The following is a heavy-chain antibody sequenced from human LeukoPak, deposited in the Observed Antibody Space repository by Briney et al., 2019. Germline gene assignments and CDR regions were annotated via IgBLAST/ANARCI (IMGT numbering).Heavy chain of an antibody. CDR2: IYSGGST. V-gene: IGHV3-66*01. Sequence: GGSLRLSCAASGFTVSSNYMSWVRQAPGKGLEWVSVIYSGGSTYYAGSVKGRFTISRDNSKNTLYLQMNSLRAEDTAVYYCARGTVAATPELGYFDYWGQGTLVTVSS. D-gene: IGHD2-15*01. CDR1: GFTVSSNY. J-gene: IGHJ4*02. CDR3: ARGTVAATPELGYFDY.